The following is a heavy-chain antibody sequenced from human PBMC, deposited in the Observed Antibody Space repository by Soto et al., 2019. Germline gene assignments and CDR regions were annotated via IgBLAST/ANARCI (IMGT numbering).Heavy chain of an antibody. V-gene: IGHV1-8*01. CDR1: GYTFTSYD. CDR2: MNPNSGNT. Sequence: SVKVSCKASGYTFTSYDINWVRQATGQGLEWMGWMNPNSGNTGYAQKFQGRVTMTRNTSIRTAYMELSSLRSEDTAVYYCAKWEDYYYGMDVWGQGTKVTVSS. CDR3: AKWEDYYYGMDV. J-gene: IGHJ6*02. D-gene: IGHD1-26*01.